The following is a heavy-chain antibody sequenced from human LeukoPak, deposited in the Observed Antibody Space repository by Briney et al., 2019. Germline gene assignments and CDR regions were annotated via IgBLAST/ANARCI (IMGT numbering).Heavy chain of an antibody. D-gene: IGHD5-24*01. V-gene: IGHV3-21*01. CDR3: ARDRWLQLRDAFDI. CDR1: GFTFSIYR. CDR2: ISSSSSYI. J-gene: IGHJ3*02. Sequence: GGSLRLSCAASGFTFSIYRMNWVRRAPGKGLEWVSSISSSSSYIYYADSVKGRFTISRDNAKNSLYLQMNSLRAEDTAVYYCARDRWLQLRDAFDIWGQGTMVTVSS.